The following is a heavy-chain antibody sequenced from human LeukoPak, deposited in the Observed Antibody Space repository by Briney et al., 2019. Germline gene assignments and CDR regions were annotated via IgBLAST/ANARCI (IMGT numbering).Heavy chain of an antibody. D-gene: IGHD1-26*01. CDR2: ISYDGSNK. V-gene: IGHV3-30*04. CDR3: ARERLELILLYYFDY. Sequence: GRSLRLSCAASGFTFSSYAMHWVRQAPGKGLEWVAVISYDGSNKYYADSVKGRFTISRDNAKNSLYLQMNSLRAEDTAVYYCARERLELILLYYFDYWGQGTLVTVSS. CDR1: GFTFSSYA. J-gene: IGHJ4*02.